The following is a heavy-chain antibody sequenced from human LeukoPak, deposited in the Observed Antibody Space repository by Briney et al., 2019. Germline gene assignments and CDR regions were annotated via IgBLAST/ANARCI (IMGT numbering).Heavy chain of an antibody. CDR3: ARVPRGDY. V-gene: IGHV4-34*01. D-gene: IGHD3-10*01. CDR1: GGSFRGYY. CDR2: INHSGST. J-gene: IGHJ4*02. Sequence: SETLSLTCAVYGGSFRGYYWSWVRQPPRKGLEWIGEINHSGSTNYNPSLKRRVTISVDTSKNQFSLKLSSVTAADTAVYYCARVPRGDYWGQGTLVTVSS.